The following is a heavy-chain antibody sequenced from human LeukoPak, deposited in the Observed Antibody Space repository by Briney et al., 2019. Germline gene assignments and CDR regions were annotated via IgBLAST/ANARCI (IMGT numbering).Heavy chain of an antibody. D-gene: IGHD2-2*01. V-gene: IGHV4-39*07. J-gene: IGHJ6*03. Sequence: TSETLSLTCTVSGGSISSSSYYWGWIRQPPGKGLEWIGSIYYSGSTYYNPSLKSRVTISVDTSKNQFSLKLSSVTAADTAVYYCAREYPYYYYMDVWGKGTTVTISS. CDR3: AREYPYYYYMDV. CDR2: IYYSGST. CDR1: GGSISSSSYY.